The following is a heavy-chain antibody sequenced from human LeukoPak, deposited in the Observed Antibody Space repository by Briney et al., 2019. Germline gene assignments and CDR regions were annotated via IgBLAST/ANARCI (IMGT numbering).Heavy chain of an antibody. CDR2: ISGSGGST. V-gene: IGHV3-23*01. CDR1: GFTFSSYA. Sequence: GGSLRRSCAASGFTFSSYAMSWVRQAPGKGLEWVSAISGSGGSTYYADSVKGRFTISRDNSKNTLYLQMNSLRAEDTAVYYCAKGAAFYGGDYGDYFDYWGQGTLVTVSS. J-gene: IGHJ4*02. D-gene: IGHD4-17*01. CDR3: AKGAAFYGGDYGDYFDY.